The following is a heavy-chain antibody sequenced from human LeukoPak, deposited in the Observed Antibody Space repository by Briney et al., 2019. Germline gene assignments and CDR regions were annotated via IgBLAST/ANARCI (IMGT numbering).Heavy chain of an antibody. CDR2: TRNKANSYTT. CDR3: ARGYHSFDV. J-gene: IGHJ6*02. D-gene: IGHD1-26*01. Sequence: GGSLRLSCAVSGFTFSDHYMDWVRQAPGKGLEWVGRTRNKANSYTTVYAASVQGRFTVSRDDAKNSLYLQMNSLKTEDTAVYYCARGYHSFDVWGQGTTVTVSS. V-gene: IGHV3-72*01. CDR1: GFTFSDHY.